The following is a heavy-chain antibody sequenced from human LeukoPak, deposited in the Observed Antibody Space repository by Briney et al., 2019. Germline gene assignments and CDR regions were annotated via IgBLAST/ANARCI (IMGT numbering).Heavy chain of an antibody. CDR2: IEYHERDK. CDR3: ARLGLSGGDYVST. V-gene: IGHV3-30*12. Sequence: AGGSLRLSCEASGFTFRNYGMYWVRQAPGKGLEGVAFIEYHERDKYYGDSVKGRFTISRDNAKNSLYLQMNSLRAEDTAVYYCARLGLSGGDYVSTWGQGTLVTVSS. CDR1: GFTFRNYG. D-gene: IGHD2-21*02. J-gene: IGHJ5*02.